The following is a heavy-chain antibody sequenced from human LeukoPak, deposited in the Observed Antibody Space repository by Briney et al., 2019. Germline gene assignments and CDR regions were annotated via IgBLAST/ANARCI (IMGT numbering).Heavy chain of an antibody. CDR2: IGPVGDSP. V-gene: IGHV3-23*01. Sequence: GGSLRLSCAASGFNFRDAAMTWVRQAPGKGLEWVSLIGPVGDSPFYADSVKGRFTISRDNSKNTLSLQMNSLRVEDTAIYYCAKDGYIYKYYGMDVWGQGTTVTVSS. D-gene: IGHD5-12*01. CDR1: GFNFRDAA. CDR3: AKDGYIYKYYGMDV. J-gene: IGHJ6*02.